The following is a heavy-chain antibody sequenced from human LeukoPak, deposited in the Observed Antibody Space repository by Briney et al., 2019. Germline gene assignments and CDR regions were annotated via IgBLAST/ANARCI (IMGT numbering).Heavy chain of an antibody. J-gene: IGHJ3*02. D-gene: IGHD3-16*01. CDR1: GFTFSSYE. CDR2: ISSSGSTI. V-gene: IGHV3-48*03. Sequence: GGSLRLSCAASGFTFSSYEMNWVRQAPGNGLEWVSYISSSGSTIYYADSVKGRFTISRDNAKNSLYLQMNSLRAEDTAVYYCARDGGIMTPDAFDIWGQGTMVTVSS. CDR3: ARDGGIMTPDAFDI.